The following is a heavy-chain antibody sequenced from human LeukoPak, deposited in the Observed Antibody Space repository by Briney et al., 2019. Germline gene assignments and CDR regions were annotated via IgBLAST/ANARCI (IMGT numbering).Heavy chain of an antibody. J-gene: IGHJ4*02. CDR1: GGSFSGYY. V-gene: IGHV4-34*01. Sequence: SETLSLTCAVYGGSFSGYYWSWIRQPPGKGLEWIGEINHSGSTNYNPSLKSRVTISVDTSKNQFSLKLSSVTAADTAVYYCARTGRYCSGGSCSFRGTTYWGQGTLVTVSS. D-gene: IGHD2-15*01. CDR3: ARTGRYCSGGSCSFRGTTY. CDR2: INHSGST.